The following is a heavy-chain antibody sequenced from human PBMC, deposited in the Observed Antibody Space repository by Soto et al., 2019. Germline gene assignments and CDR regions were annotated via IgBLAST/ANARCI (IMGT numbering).Heavy chain of an antibody. CDR1: GGTFSSYT. Sequence: QVQLVQSGAEVKKPGSSVKVSCRASGGTFSSYTISWVRQAPGQGLEWMGRIIPIIAIANYAQKFQGRVTITADESTSTAYMELSSLRPEDTAVYYCAKVGRDEGYYWGQGTVVTVSS. CDR2: IIPIIAIA. D-gene: IGHD1-26*01. CDR3: AKVGRDEGYY. V-gene: IGHV1-69*02. J-gene: IGHJ4*02.